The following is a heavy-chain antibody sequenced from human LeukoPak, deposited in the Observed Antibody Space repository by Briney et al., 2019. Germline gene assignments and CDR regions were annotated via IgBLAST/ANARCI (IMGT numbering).Heavy chain of an antibody. CDR1: GGSFSGYY. D-gene: IGHD3-22*01. Sequence: SETLSLTCAVYGGSFSGYYWSWIRQPPGKGLEWIGEINHSGSTNYNPSLKSRVTISVDTSENQFSLKLSSVTAADTAVYYCARAGGIPDYYDSSGYYNYWGQGTLVTVSS. CDR2: INHSGST. CDR3: ARAGGIPDYYDSSGYYNY. J-gene: IGHJ4*02. V-gene: IGHV4-34*01.